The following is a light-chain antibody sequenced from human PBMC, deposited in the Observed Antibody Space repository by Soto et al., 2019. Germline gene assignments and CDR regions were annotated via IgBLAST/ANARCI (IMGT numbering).Light chain of an antibody. CDR2: LSS. J-gene: IGKJ1*01. CDR3: MQSLQTPT. V-gene: IGKV2-28*01. Sequence: DIVMTQSPLSLPVTPGEPASISCRSSQSLLHSNGYNYLDWYLQKPGQSPQLLIYLSSIRASGVPDRFSGSGSGTDFTLKISSVEADDVGVYYCMQSLQTPTFGQGTKVEIK. CDR1: QSLLHSNGYNY.